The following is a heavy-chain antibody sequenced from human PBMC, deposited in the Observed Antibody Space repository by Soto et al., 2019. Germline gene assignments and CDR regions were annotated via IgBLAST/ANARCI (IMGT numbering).Heavy chain of an antibody. J-gene: IGHJ5*02. CDR3: AASAYRNIEYNWFDP. D-gene: IGHD4-4*01. CDR2: IRSKVYGGTS. Sequence: GGSLRLSCSASGLTFGDFAMSWFRQAPGKGLEWIAFIRSKVYGGTSEYAASVKGRFTISRDDSKTMVYLQMNSLKNEDTAMYYCAASAYRNIEYNWFDPWGQGTLVTVSS. CDR1: GLTFGDFA. V-gene: IGHV3-49*03.